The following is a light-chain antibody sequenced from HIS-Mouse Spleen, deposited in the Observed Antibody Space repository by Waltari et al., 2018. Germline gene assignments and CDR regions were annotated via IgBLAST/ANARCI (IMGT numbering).Light chain of an antibody. J-gene: IGLJ2*01. Sequence: SYELTQPPSVSVSPGQTARITCSGDALPKQYAYWYQQKPGQAPVLVIYKDSERPSGIPERFYGSSSGTTVTLTISGVQAEDEADYYCQSADSSGTYVFGGGTKLTVL. V-gene: IGLV3-25*03. CDR1: ALPKQY. CDR2: KDS. CDR3: QSADSSGTYV.